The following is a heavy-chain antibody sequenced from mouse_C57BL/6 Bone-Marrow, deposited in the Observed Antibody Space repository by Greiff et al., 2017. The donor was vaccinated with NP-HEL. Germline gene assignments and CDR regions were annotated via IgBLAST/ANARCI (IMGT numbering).Heavy chain of an antibody. CDR1: GYTFTSYW. CDR2: IYPSDSET. J-gene: IGHJ3*01. D-gene: IGHD2-4*01. V-gene: IGHV1-61*01. CDR3: ARHEARDYDYGPFAY. Sequence: QVHVKQPGAELVRPGSSVKLSCKASGYTFTSYWMDWVKQRPGQGLEWIGNIYPSDSETHYNQKFKDKATLTVDKSSSTVYMELSRLTSEDSAVYFCARHEARDYDYGPFAYWGQGTLVTVSA.